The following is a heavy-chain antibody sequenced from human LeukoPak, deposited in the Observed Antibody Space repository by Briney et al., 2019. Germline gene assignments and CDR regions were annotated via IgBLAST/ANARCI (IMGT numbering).Heavy chain of an antibody. J-gene: IGHJ5*02. CDR1: GFSFSDGW. D-gene: IGHD2/OR15-2a*01. V-gene: IGHV3-15*01. CDR2: IRGKGHGGTT. Sequence: PGGSLRLSCTASGFSFSDGWLNWGRQAPGKGLEWVGHIRGKGHGGTTEYAAPVKGRFTTTRDDSKSTLYLQMNSLKTEDSALDIWTRPLYGPWGQGTLVIVSS. CDR3: TRPLYGP.